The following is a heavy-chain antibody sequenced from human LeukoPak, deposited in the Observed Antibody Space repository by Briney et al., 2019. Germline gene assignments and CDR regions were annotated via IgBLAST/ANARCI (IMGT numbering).Heavy chain of an antibody. J-gene: IGHJ6*03. CDR1: GFTFDDYG. CDR2: VSGSGGTT. Sequence: PGGSLRLSCAASGFTFDDYGMSWVRQTPAKGLEWVSAVSGSGGTTYYADSVKGRFTISRDNSKNTLYLQMNSLRAEDTAVYYCAKADNYYYMDVWGKGTTVTVSS. CDR3: AKADNYYYMDV. V-gene: IGHV3-23*01.